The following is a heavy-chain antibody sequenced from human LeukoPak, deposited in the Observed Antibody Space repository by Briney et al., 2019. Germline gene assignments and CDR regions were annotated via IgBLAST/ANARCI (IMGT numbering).Heavy chain of an antibody. CDR2: TYYRSKWYT. Sequence: SQTPSLTCAISGDSVSNNNAAWNWIRQSPSRGLEWLGRTYYRSKWYTDYAVSVSSRITINPDASKNQFSLQLNSVTPEDTAVYYCASSSLRGSDAFDIWGQGTMVTVSS. CDR3: ASSSLRGSDAFDI. CDR1: GDSVSNNNAA. V-gene: IGHV6-1*01. D-gene: IGHD3-16*01. J-gene: IGHJ3*02.